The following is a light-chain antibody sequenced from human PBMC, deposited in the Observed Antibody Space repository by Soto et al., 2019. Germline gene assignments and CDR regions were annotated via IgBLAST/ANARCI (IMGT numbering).Light chain of an antibody. CDR3: QTWDTGIVV. CDR1: SGHSNYA. CDR2: LNSDGSH. Sequence: QLVLTQSASASASLGASVKLTCTLSSGHSNYAIAWHQQQPEKGPRYLMKLNSDGSHNKGDGIPDRFSGSSSGAERYLTISSLQPEDEADYYCQTWDTGIVVFGGGTKLTVL. V-gene: IGLV4-69*01. J-gene: IGLJ2*01.